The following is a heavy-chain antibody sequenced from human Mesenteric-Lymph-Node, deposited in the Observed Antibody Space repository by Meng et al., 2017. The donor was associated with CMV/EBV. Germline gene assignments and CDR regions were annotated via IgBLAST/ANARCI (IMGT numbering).Heavy chain of an antibody. V-gene: IGHV3-48*01. CDR2: ISTGSGTI. J-gene: IGHJ6*02. CDR3: ARDTYYYGMDV. CDR1: GFTFTSYT. Sequence: GESLKISCAASGFTFTSYTMNWVRQAPGKGLEWLSYISTGSGTIYYADSVKGRFTISRDNSKNTLYLQMSSLRAEDTAVYYCARDTYYYGMDVWGPGTTVTVSS.